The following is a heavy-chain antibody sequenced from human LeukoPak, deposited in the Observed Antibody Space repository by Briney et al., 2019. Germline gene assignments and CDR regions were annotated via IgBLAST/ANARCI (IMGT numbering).Heavy chain of an antibody. D-gene: IGHD2-21*02. CDR2: ISWNSGSI. V-gene: IGHV3-9*01. CDR1: GFTFSSYS. J-gene: IGHJ4*02. CDR3: AKARVRSSGVTTPPFDY. Sequence: QSGGSLRLSCAASGFTFSSYSFNWVRQAPGKGLEWVSGISWNSGSIGYADSVKGRFTISRDNAKNSLYLQMNSLRAEDTALYYCAKARVRSSGVTTPPFDYWGQGTLVTVSS.